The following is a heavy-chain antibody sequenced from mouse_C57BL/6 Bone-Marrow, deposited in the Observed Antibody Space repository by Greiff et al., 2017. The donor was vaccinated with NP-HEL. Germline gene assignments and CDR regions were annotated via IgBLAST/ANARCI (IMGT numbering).Heavy chain of an antibody. CDR3: ARRYYYGSSHWYFDV. Sequence: VKLQESGAELARPGASVKMSCKASGYTFTSYTMHWVKQRPGQGLEWIGYINPSSGYTKYNQKFKDKATLTADKSSSTAYMQLSSLTSEDSAVYYCARRYYYGSSHWYFDVWGTGTTVTVSS. J-gene: IGHJ1*03. CDR2: INPSSGYT. V-gene: IGHV1-4*01. CDR1: GYTFTSYT. D-gene: IGHD1-1*01.